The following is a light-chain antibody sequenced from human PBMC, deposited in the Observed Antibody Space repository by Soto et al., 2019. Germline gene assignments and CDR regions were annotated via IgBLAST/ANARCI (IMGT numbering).Light chain of an antibody. CDR2: RNN. Sequence: QSVLHQPPSAAGTPEQRVTISCSGSSSNIASNYVYWYQHLPGTAHKLLIYRNNQRPSGVPYRFSGSKSGTSASLAISGPRSEDEADYYCATWDDSRSGVFGGGTQLTV. V-gene: IGLV1-47*01. CDR1: SSNIASNY. J-gene: IGLJ2*01. CDR3: ATWDDSRSGV.